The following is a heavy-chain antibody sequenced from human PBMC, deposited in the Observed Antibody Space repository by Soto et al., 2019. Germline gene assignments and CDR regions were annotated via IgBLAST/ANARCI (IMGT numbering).Heavy chain of an antibody. J-gene: IGHJ6*02. CDR2: ISGSGGST. CDR3: PKDPYYDFWCDPYVLDV. CDR1: GFTFSSYA. V-gene: IGHV3-23*01. D-gene: IGHD3-3*01. Sequence: GGSLRLSCAASGFTFSSYAMSWVRQAPGKGLEWVSAISGSGGSTYYADSVKGRFTISRDNSKNTLYLQMNSLRAEDTAAYIWPKDPYYDFWCDPYVLDVGAQGTRVPVS.